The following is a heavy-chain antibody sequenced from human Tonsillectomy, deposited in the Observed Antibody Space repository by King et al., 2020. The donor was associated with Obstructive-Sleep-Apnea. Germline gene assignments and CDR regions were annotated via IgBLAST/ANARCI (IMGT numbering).Heavy chain of an antibody. CDR1: GGSISSYY. V-gene: IGHV4-59*01. CDR3: ASLRGPAYYGSGSYYWFDP. CDR2: IYYSGST. J-gene: IGHJ5*02. Sequence: QLQESGPGLVKPSETLSLTCTVSGGSISSYYWSWIRQPPGKGLEWIGYIYYSGSTNYNPSLKSRVTISVDTSKNQFSLKLSSVTAADTAVYYCASLRGPAYYGSGSYYWFDPWGQGTLVTVSS. D-gene: IGHD3-10*01.